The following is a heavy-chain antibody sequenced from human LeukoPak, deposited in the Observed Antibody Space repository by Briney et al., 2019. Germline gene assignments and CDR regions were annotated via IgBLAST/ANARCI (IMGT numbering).Heavy chain of an antibody. J-gene: IGHJ2*01. CDR1: GGSFSGYY. V-gene: IGHV4-59*08. Sequence: PSETLSLTCAVYGGSFSGYYWSWIRQPPGKGPEWIAYIYSTGATSYNPSLRSRVSISLDTSKSHFSLKLSSVTVADTAVYFCARLKMGAYFDLWGRGTLVTVSS. CDR3: ARLKMGAYFDL. D-gene: IGHD3-16*01. CDR2: IYSTGAT.